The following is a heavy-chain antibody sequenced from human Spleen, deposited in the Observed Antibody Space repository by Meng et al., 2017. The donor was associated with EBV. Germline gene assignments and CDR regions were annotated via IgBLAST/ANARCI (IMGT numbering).Heavy chain of an antibody. J-gene: IGHJ5*02. CDR2: VHYTGST. V-gene: IGHV4-39*07. CDR1: GDSISSFYY. D-gene: IGHD6-13*01. Sequence: HLQLRESGPGQVKPSETLSLTCTVSGDSISSFYYWGWIRQPPGRGLEWIGSVHYTGSTYYNPSLKSRVTISVDTSKNQFSLKLSSVTAADTAVYYCASAPAAAGMEGNWFDPWGQGTLVTVSS. CDR3: ASAPAAAGMEGNWFDP.